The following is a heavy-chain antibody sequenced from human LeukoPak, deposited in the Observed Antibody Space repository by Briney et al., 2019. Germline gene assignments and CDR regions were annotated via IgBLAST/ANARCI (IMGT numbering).Heavy chain of an antibody. D-gene: IGHD3-16*01. V-gene: IGHV1-2*02. CDR3: ARQFGPTDAFDI. CDR1: GYTFTGYY. J-gene: IGHJ3*02. Sequence: ASVKVSCKASGYTFTGYYMHWVRQAPGQGLEWMGWISPNSGGTNYAQKFQGRVTMARDTSISTAYMELSRLRSDDTAVYYCARQFGPTDAFDIWGQGTMVTVSS. CDR2: ISPNSGGT.